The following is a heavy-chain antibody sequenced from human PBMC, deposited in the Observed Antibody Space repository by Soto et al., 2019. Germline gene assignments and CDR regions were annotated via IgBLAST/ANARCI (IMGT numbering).Heavy chain of an antibody. Sequence: SETLSLTCVVSGYSISRGYYWGWIRQPPGKGLEWIGSIHHRGNTYYNPSLKRRVTISLDTSKNQFSLKLNSVTAADTAVYFCARDDFDSGGYSIDYWGQGTLVTVSS. CDR1: GYSISRGYY. CDR2: IHHRGNT. D-gene: IGHD3-22*01. J-gene: IGHJ4*02. V-gene: IGHV4-38-2*02. CDR3: ARDDFDSGGYSIDY.